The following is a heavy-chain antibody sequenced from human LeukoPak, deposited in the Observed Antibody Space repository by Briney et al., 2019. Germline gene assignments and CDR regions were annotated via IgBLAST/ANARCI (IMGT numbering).Heavy chain of an antibody. Sequence: GESLKISCKGSGYTFTGYYMHWVRQAPGQGLEWMGWINPNSGGTNYAQKFQGRVTMTRDTSISTAYMELSRLRSDGTAVYYCARGGLWFGELLVDYWGQGTLVTVSS. D-gene: IGHD3-10*01. J-gene: IGHJ4*02. CDR1: GYTFTGYY. V-gene: IGHV1-2*02. CDR3: ARGGLWFGELLVDY. CDR2: INPNSGGT.